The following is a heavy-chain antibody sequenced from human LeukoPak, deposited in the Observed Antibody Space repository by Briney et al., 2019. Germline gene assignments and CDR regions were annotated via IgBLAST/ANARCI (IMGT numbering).Heavy chain of an antibody. CDR3: ATGGGWQPTDYGDHVY. CDR1: GYTFTNYG. Sequence: GASVKVSCKASGYTFTNYGITWVRQAPGQGLEWMGWISPYNGNTNYPQKLQGRVTMTTDTSTSTAYMELRSLRSDDTALYYCATGGGWQPTDYGDHVYWGQGTLVTVSS. CDR2: ISPYNGNT. D-gene: IGHD4-17*01. J-gene: IGHJ4*02. V-gene: IGHV1-18*01.